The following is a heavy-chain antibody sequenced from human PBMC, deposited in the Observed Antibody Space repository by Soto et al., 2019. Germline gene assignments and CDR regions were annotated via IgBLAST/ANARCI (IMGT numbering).Heavy chain of an antibody. CDR1: GFTFSTFT. V-gene: IGHV3-21*01. D-gene: IGHD6-6*01. Sequence: GSLRLSCAASGFTFSTFTMNWVRQAPGKGLEWVSSINTNSRSMFYADSVKGRFTISRDNAKNSLSLQMNSLTTEDTAVYYCARGFSSSSWFDPWGQGTLVTVSS. J-gene: IGHJ5*02. CDR3: ARGFSSSSWFDP. CDR2: INTNSRSM.